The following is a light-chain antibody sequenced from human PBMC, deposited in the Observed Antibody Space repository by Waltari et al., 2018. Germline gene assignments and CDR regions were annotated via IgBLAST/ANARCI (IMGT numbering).Light chain of an antibody. CDR2: DGD. J-gene: IGLJ3*02. V-gene: IGLV2-23*01. Sequence: QSALTQPATVSGSPGQSITISCRGASSDIGQYNLVSWYQQHPGKAPTLIVYDGDKRPSGVSNRFSGSKSGNTAFLTISGLQTADEADYYCCSYAGSAVSVFGGGTKLTVL. CDR1: SSDIGQYNL. CDR3: CSYAGSAVSV.